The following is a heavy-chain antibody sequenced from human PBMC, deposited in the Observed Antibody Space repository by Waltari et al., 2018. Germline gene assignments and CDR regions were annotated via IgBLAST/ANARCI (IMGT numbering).Heavy chain of an antibody. D-gene: IGHD3-22*01. V-gene: IGHV1-69*13. J-gene: IGHJ4*02. CDR1: GGTFSSYA. Sequence: QVQLVQSGAEVKKPGSSVKVSCKASGGTFSSYAISWVRQAPGQGLEWMGGIIPILGTANYAQKFQGRVTITADESTSTAYMELSSLRSEDTAVYYCARDVGYYYDSSGYVAYFDYWGQGTLVTVSS. CDR3: ARDVGYYYDSSGYVAYFDY. CDR2: IIPILGTA.